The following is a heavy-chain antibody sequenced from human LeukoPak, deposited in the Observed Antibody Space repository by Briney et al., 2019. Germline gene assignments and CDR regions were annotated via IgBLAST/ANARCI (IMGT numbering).Heavy chain of an antibody. D-gene: IGHD3-22*01. CDR3: ARAGGADSPQDLDY. Sequence: SETLSLTCAVSGTSLSAYCWSWIRQPPEKGLEWLGETDHSGSTNYNPSLKSRVTISVDTSKNQFSLRLTSVTAADTAVYYCARAGGADSPQDLDYWGQGILVTVSS. CDR1: GTSLSAYC. V-gene: IGHV4-34*01. CDR2: TDHSGST. J-gene: IGHJ4*02.